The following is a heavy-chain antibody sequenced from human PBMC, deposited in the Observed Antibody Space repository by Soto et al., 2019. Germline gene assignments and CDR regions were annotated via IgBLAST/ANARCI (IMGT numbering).Heavy chain of an antibody. CDR1: GFTFSNHW. Sequence: VQLVQSGAEVKKSGESLKISCKGSGFTFSNHWIAWVRQMPGRGLEWMGIIYGGDSDTRYSPSFQGQVTISADKSINTVYLQWRSLKASDTAMYFCAGRCVYCSGESCLDVWGGGTTVTVSS. J-gene: IGHJ6*04. D-gene: IGHD2-15*01. V-gene: IGHV5-51*03. CDR3: AGRCVYCSGESCLDV. CDR2: IYGGDSDT.